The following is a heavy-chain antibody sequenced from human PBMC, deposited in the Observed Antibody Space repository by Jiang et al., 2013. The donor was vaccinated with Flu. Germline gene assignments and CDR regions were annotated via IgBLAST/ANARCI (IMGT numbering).Heavy chain of an antibody. CDR3: ARVVEESPMLERRTEGAFDI. D-gene: IGHD1-1*01. Sequence: SGAEVKKPGSSVKVSCKASGGTFSSYAISWVRQAPGQGLEWMGGIIPIFGTANYAQKFQGRVTITADESTSTAYMELSSLRSEDTAVYYCARVVEESPMLERRTEGAFDIWGQGDNGHRLF. CDR2: IIPIFGTA. V-gene: IGHV1-69*01. J-gene: IGHJ3*02. CDR1: GGTFSSYA.